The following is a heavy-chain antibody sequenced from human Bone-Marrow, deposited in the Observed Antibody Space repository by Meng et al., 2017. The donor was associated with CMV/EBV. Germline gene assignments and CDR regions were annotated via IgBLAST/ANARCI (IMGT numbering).Heavy chain of an antibody. Sequence: ASVKVSCKASPYTLSDYLMCWVRQAPGQGLEWMGWISAYNGNTNYAQKLQGRVTMTTDTSTSTAYMELRSLRSDDTAVYYCARWLVVVPAAQIIYYGMDVWGQGTTVTVSS. D-gene: IGHD2-2*01. J-gene: IGHJ6*02. CDR3: ARWLVVVPAAQIIYYGMDV. CDR2: ISAYNGNT. V-gene: IGHV1-18*04. CDR1: PYTLSDYL.